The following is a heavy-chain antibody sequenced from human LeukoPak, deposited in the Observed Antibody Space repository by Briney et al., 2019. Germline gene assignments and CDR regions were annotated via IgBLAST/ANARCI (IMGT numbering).Heavy chain of an antibody. J-gene: IGHJ6*03. CDR2: INPNSGGT. V-gene: IGHV1-2*02. D-gene: IGHD3-10*01. CDR1: GYTFTGYY. CDR3: ARDRGAERFGELSHIHYYYYMDV. Sequence: GASVKVSCKASGYTFTGYYMHWVRQAPGQGLEWMGWINPNSGGTNYAQKFQGRVTMTRDTSISTAYMELSRLRSDDTAVYYCARDRGAERFGELSHIHYYYYMDVWGKGTTVTVSS.